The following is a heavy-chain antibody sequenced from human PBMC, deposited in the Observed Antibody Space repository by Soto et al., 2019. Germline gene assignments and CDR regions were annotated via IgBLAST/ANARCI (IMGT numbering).Heavy chain of an antibody. V-gene: IGHV5-10-1*01. J-gene: IGHJ6*04. Sequence: EVQLVQSGAEVKKPGESLRISCKGSGYSFTSYWISWVRQMPGKGLEWMGRIDPSDSYTNYSPSFQGHVTISADKSISTAYLQWSSLKASATAMYYCARVAMVRGVPHSGMDVWGEGATVTVSS. CDR1: GYSFTSYW. CDR3: ARVAMVRGVPHSGMDV. D-gene: IGHD3-10*01. CDR2: IDPSDSYT.